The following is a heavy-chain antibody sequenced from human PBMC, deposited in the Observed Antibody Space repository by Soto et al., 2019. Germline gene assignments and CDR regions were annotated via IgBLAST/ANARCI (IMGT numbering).Heavy chain of an antibody. D-gene: IGHD3-22*01. CDR3: ARAYSSGYLAYGMDV. J-gene: IGHJ6*02. CDR1: GFTFSSYD. Sequence: GGSLRLSCAASGFTFSSYDMHWVRQATGKGLEWVSAIGTAVDPYYPGSVKGRFTISRENAKNSLYLQMNSLRAGDTAVYYCARAYSSGYLAYGMDVWGQGTRVTVSS. V-gene: IGHV3-13*05. CDR2: IGTAVDP.